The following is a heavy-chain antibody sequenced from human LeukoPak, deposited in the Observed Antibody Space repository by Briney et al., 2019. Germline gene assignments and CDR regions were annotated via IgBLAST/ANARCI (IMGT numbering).Heavy chain of an antibody. CDR2: IIPIFGTA. CDR3: ARADWSQNPFGY. Sequence: ASVKVSCKASGGTFSSYAISWVRQAPGQGLEWMGGIIPIFGTANYAQKFQGRVTITADESTSTAYMELSSLRSEDTAVYYSARADWSQNPFGYWGQGTLVTVSS. V-gene: IGHV1-69*13. CDR1: GGTFSSYA. D-gene: IGHD3/OR15-3a*01. J-gene: IGHJ4*02.